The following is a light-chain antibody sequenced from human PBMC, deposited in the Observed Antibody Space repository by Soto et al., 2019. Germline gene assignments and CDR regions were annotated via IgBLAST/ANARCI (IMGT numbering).Light chain of an antibody. CDR1: QSVLFSSNSKNF. CDR2: WAS. Sequence: DIVLTQSPDSLAVSLGERATINCKSSQSVLFSSNSKNFIAWYQQRPGQSPRLLMYWASTRESGVPDRFSGSGSGTDFTLTINNLQAEDVAVSYCHQYYRPPLTFGGGTKVEIK. V-gene: IGKV4-1*01. J-gene: IGKJ4*01. CDR3: HQYYRPPLT.